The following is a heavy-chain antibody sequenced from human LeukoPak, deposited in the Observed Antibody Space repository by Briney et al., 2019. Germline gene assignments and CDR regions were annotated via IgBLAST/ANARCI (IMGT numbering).Heavy chain of an antibody. CDR1: GGSISRYY. CDR3: ARYGEYCSSTSCYGSAWFDP. J-gene: IGHJ5*02. V-gene: IGHV4-59*01. CDR2: IDDSGNT. Sequence: SETLSLTCTVSGGSISRYYWSWIRRPPGKGLEWIGYIDDSGNTNYNPSLKSQVTISVDKSKNQFSLKLSFVTAADTAVYYCARYGEYCSSTSCYGSAWFDPWGQGTLVTVSS. D-gene: IGHD2-2*01.